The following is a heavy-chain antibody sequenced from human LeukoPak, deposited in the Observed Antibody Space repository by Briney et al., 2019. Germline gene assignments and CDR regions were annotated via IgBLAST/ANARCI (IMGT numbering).Heavy chain of an antibody. Sequence: GGSLRLSCTASGFTFSSYSLNWVRQAPGKGLEWVSSVTVKGRFTISRDNDKNSLYLQMNSLRVEDTAVYYCARVFRPSLTVFIIRGAFDIWGQGTMVTVSP. D-gene: IGHD3-3*01. V-gene: IGHV3-21*01. CDR2: VT. J-gene: IGHJ3*02. CDR1: GFTFSSYS. CDR3: ARVFRPSLTVFIIRGAFDI.